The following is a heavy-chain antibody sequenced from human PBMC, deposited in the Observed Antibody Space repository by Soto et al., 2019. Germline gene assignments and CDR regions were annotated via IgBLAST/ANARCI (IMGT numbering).Heavy chain of an antibody. CDR3: ASGGYYDFWSGYSGWFEP. CDR1: GGSISSYY. J-gene: IGHJ5*02. V-gene: IGHV4-59*01. CDR2: IYYSGST. D-gene: IGHD3-3*01. Sequence: PSETLSLTCTVSGGSISSYYWRWIRQPPEKGLEWIGYIYYSGSTNYNPSLKSRVTISVDTSKNQFSLKLSSVTAADTAVYYCASGGYYDFWSGYSGWFEPWGQGTLVTVSS.